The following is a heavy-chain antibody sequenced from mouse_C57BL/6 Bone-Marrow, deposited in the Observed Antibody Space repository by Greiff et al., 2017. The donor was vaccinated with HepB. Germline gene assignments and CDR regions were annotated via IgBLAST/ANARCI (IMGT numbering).Heavy chain of an antibody. CDR2: ISDGGSYT. CDR1: GFTFSSYA. CDR3: AREPLYSFDY. D-gene: IGHD2-12*01. V-gene: IGHV5-4*01. Sequence: EVMLVESGGGLVKPGGSLKLSCAASGFTFSSYAMSWVRQTPEKRLEWVATISDGGSYTYYPDNVKGRFTISRDNAKNNLYLQMSHLKSEDTAMYYCAREPLYSFDYWGQGTTLTVSS. J-gene: IGHJ2*01.